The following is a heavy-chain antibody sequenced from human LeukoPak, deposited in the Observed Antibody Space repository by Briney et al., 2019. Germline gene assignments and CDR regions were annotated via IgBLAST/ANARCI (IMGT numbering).Heavy chain of an antibody. D-gene: IGHD3-16*01. CDR3: ARLGRAYDWFFSDF. V-gene: IGHV3-23*05. CDR1: GFNFSSYG. CDR2: TDT. J-gene: IGHJ4*02. Sequence: QPGGSLRLSCVASGFNFSSYGMSWVRQPPGKGLEWVSTTDTQYEAVGKGLFIISSDNSKNTLYLQLNNRIVDDTALYYCARLGRAYDWFFSDFWGQGTRVTVSS.